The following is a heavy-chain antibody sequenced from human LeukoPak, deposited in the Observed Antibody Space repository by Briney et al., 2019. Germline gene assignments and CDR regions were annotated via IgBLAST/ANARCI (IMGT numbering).Heavy chain of an antibody. V-gene: IGHV3-23*01. CDR1: GFTFSRYA. CDR2: ISGSGGST. Sequence: GGSLRLSCAASGFTFSRYAMSWVRQAPGKGLEWVSVISGSGGSTYYADSVKGRFTISRDNSKNTLYLQMNSLRAEDTAVYYCAKDLDCWSGYYTGYFDYWGQGTLVTVSS. CDR3: AKDLDCWSGYYTGYFDY. J-gene: IGHJ4*02. D-gene: IGHD3-3*01.